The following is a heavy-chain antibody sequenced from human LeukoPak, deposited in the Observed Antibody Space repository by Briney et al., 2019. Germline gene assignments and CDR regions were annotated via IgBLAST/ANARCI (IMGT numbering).Heavy chain of an antibody. J-gene: IGHJ4*02. V-gene: IGHV3-66*01. CDR2: MYNDGST. CDR1: GFTVSSNY. Sequence: GGSLRLSCAASGFTVSSNYMSWVRQAPGKGLEWVSVMYNDGSTYYADSVKGRFTISRDKSKNTLNLQMYSLRAEDTAIYYCARGRIVDNWAQGTLVTVSS. D-gene: IGHD1-14*01. CDR3: ARGRIVDN.